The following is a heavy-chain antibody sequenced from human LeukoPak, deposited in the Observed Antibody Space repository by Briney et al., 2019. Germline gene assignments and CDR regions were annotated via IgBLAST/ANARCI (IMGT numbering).Heavy chain of an antibody. J-gene: IGHJ6*03. CDR2: ISSSGSTI. CDR1: GFTFSDYY. Sequence: GGSLRLSCAASGFTFSDYYMSWIRQAPGKGLEWVSYISSSGSTIYYADSVKGRFTISRDNAKNSLYLQMNSLRAEDTAVYYCAREESLRIAAADYYYYYMDVWGKGTTATVSS. D-gene: IGHD6-13*01. CDR3: AREESLRIAAADYYYYYMDV. V-gene: IGHV3-11*01.